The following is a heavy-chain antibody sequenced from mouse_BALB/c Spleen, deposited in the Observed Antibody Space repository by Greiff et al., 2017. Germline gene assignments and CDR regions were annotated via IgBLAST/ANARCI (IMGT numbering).Heavy chain of an antibody. CDR3: ARYDYDPAMDY. J-gene: IGHJ4*01. D-gene: IGHD2-4*01. CDR1: GYSITSDYA. Sequence: VQLKESGPGLVKPSQSLSLTCTVTGYSITSDYAWNWIRQFPGNKLEWMGYISYSGSTSYNPSLKSRISITRDTSKNQFFLQLNSVTTEDTATYYCARYDYDPAMDYWGQGTSVTVSS. V-gene: IGHV3-2*02. CDR2: ISYSGST.